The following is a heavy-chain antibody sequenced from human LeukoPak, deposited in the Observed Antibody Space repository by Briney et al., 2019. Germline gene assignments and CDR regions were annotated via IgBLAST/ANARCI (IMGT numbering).Heavy chain of an antibody. D-gene: IGHD6-13*01. V-gene: IGHV1-46*01. J-gene: IGHJ3*02. Sequence: GASVKVSCKASGYTFTSYYMHWVRQAPGQGLEWMGIINPSGGSTSYAQKFQGRVTMTRDMSTSTVYMELSSLRSEDTAVYYCAREAQQLGAFDIWGQGTMVTVSS. CDR2: INPSGGST. CDR3: AREAQQLGAFDI. CDR1: GYTFTSYY.